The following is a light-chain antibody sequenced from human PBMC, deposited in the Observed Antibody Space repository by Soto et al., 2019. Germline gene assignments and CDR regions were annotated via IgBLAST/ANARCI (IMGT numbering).Light chain of an antibody. CDR1: QSISTS. CDR3: QQGYSRPRT. CDR2: TSS. Sequence: DIQLTQSPSSLSASVGDRVTITCRASQSISTSLNWYQQEPGKAPNLLIFTSSNLESGVPSRFSGSGSGTDFTLTISSLQPEDFATYFCQQGYSRPRTFGQGTKVDTK. J-gene: IGKJ1*01. V-gene: IGKV1-39*01.